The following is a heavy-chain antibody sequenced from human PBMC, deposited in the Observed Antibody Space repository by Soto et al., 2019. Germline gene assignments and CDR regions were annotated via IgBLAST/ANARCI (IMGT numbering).Heavy chain of an antibody. CDR1: GGSISSSNW. CDR2: IYHSGST. V-gene: IGHV4-4*02. CDR3: ARDLHETGGLHWIRYYYGMDV. Sequence: QVQLQESGPGLVKPSGTLSLTCAVSGGSISSSNWWSWVRQPPGKGLEWIGEIYHSGSTNYNPSLKSRVTISVDKSKNQFSLTLSSVTAADTAVYYCARDLHETGGLHWIRYYYGMDVWGQGTTVTVSS. D-gene: IGHD1-1*01. J-gene: IGHJ6*02.